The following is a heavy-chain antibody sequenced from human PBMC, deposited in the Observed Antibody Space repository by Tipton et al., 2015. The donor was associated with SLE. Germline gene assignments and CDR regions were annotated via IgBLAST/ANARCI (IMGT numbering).Heavy chain of an antibody. V-gene: IGHV1-18*01. CDR3: AIAVAGTLFSDY. CDR1: GYTFTSYG. D-gene: IGHD6-19*01. Sequence: QVQLVQSGAEVKKPGASVKVSCTASGYTFTSYGISWVRQAPGQGLEWMGWINAYNGNTKYAQKLQGRVTMTTDTSTSTAYMELRSLRSDDTAVYYCAIAVAGTLFSDYWGQGTLVTVSS. J-gene: IGHJ4*02. CDR2: INAYNGNT.